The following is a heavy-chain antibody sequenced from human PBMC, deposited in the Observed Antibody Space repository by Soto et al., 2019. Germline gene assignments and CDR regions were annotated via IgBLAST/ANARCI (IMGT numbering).Heavy chain of an antibody. J-gene: IGHJ6*02. D-gene: IGHD6-13*01. V-gene: IGHV5-10-1*01. CDR2: IDPSDSYT. CDR1: GYSFTSYW. CDR3: ARLAAAGPYYYYGMDV. Sequence: PGESLKISCKGSGYSFTSYWISWVRQMPGKGLEWMGRIDPSDSYTNYSPSFQGHVTISADKSISTAYLPWSSLKASDTAMYYCARLAAAGPYYYYGMDVWGQGTTVTVSS.